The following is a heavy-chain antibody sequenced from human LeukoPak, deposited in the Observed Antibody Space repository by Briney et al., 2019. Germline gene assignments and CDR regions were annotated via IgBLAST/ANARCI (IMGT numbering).Heavy chain of an antibody. D-gene: IGHD6-13*01. CDR1: GFTFSTAW. CDR2: ITNKRDGGTT. Sequence: GGSLRLSCAASGFTFSTAWMNWVRQAPGKGLEWVGLITNKRDGGTTTYAAPVKDRFVISRADSKNTLYLQLNSLKTDDTAVYYCTTGYSNTWHDHYWGQGTLVTVSS. CDR3: TTGYSNTWHDHY. V-gene: IGHV3-15*01. J-gene: IGHJ4*02.